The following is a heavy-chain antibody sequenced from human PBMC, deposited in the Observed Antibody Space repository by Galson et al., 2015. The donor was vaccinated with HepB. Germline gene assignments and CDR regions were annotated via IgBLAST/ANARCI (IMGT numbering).Heavy chain of an antibody. D-gene: IGHD2-2*01. Sequence: ETLSLTCTVSGGSISSSSYYWGWIRQPPGKGLEWIGSIYYSGSTYYNPSLKSRVTISVDTSKNQFSLKLSSVTAADTAVYYCAMSGGRYCSSTSCYIGEPFDPWGQGTLVTVSS. CDR2: IYYSGST. V-gene: IGHV4-39*07. J-gene: IGHJ5*02. CDR3: AMSGGRYCSSTSCYIGEPFDP. CDR1: GGSISSSSYY.